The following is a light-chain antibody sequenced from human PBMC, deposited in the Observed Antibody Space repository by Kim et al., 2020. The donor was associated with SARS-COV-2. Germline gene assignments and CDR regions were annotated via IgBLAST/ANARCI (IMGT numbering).Light chain of an antibody. V-gene: IGKV1-5*01. CDR2: DAS. J-gene: IGKJ4*01. Sequence: DIQMTQSPYTLSASVGDRVTITCRASQSISKWLVWYQQKPGKAPKLLIYDASILQSGVPSRFSGSGSGTEFSFTISSLQPDDFATYYCQQYNSYSLTFGGGTKVDIK. CDR3: QQYNSYSLT. CDR1: QSISKW.